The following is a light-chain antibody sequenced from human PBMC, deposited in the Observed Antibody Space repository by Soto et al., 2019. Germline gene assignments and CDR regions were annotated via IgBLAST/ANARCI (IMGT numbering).Light chain of an antibody. CDR2: AAS. V-gene: IGKV3-20*01. J-gene: IGKJ4*01. CDR1: QSLNFNF. CDR3: QQYGVSPT. Sequence: IVLTQSPGTLSLFPGERATVSCTASQSLNFNFLGWYQKKSGQAPRLLIYAASTRATGIPDRFSGSGSGIDFTLTISRLEPEDSAVYYCQQYGVSPTFGGGTKVDI.